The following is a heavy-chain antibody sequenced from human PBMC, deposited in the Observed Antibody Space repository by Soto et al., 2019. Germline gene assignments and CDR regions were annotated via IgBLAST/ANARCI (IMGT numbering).Heavy chain of an antibody. J-gene: IGHJ2*01. CDR3: ADTEGASWYFDL. V-gene: IGHV2-5*02. CDR2: IFWDDDK. CDR1: EVSVDTRGVG. Sequence: QITLKESGPTLVKPTQTLTLTCSLSEVSVDTRGVGIGWIRQPPGKALEWLALIFWDDDKRYRPSLKSRLTIARDTSKNQVVLTMTDMGPADTATYYCADTEGASWYFDLWGRGTLVTVSS.